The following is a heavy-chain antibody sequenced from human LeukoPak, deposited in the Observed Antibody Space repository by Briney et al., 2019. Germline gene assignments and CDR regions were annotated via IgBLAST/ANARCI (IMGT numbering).Heavy chain of an antibody. V-gene: IGHV4-4*07. J-gene: IGHJ4*02. CDR1: GGSITGYY. Sequence: PSETLSLTCTVSGGSITGYYWNWIRQPAGQGLEWLGRVYSSGVGNYNPSLTSRVTMSVDTSKNQFSLKLTSLTAADTAVYYCARPNASGWYGYWGQGTLVTVSS. CDR3: ARPNASGWYGY. CDR2: VYSSGVG. D-gene: IGHD6-19*01.